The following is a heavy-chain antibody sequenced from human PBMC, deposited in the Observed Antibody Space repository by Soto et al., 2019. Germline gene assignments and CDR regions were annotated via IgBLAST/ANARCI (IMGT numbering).Heavy chain of an antibody. CDR2: IIPMFGTT. CDR3: AIGMGLRYFDSPFEY. Sequence: QVQLVQSGAEVKKPGSSVKVCCKASGGTFTNYTISWVRQSPGQGLEWMGGIIPMFGTTNHAQKFQGRVTINANKATSTAHMELSSLTSEDTAVYYCAIGMGLRYFDSPFEYWGQGTLVPVSS. J-gene: IGHJ4*02. V-gene: IGHV1-69*06. CDR1: GGTFTNYT. D-gene: IGHD3-9*01.